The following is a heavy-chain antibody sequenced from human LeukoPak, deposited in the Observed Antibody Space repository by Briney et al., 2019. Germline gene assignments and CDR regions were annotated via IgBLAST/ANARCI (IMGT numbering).Heavy chain of an antibody. Sequence: GGSLRLSCAASGFIFSTYYMSWVRQAPGKGLERVAHIKQDGSETNYVASVKGRFTISRDNAKNSLYLQMNSLRAEDTAVYYCARDSPPGVDYWGQGTLVTVSS. D-gene: IGHD3-10*01. CDR3: ARDSPPGVDY. J-gene: IGHJ4*02. V-gene: IGHV3-7*01. CDR1: GFIFSTYY. CDR2: IKQDGSET.